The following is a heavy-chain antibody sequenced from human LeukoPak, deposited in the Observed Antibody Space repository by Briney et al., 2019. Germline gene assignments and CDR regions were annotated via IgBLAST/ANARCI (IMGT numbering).Heavy chain of an antibody. CDR2: INHSGST. D-gene: IGHD2-2*02. Sequence: PSETLSLTCAVYGGSFSGYYWSWIRQPPGKGLEWIGEINHSGSTNYNPSLKSRVTISVVTSKNQFSLKLSSVTAADTAVYYCAREGGRYCSSTSCYIWGQGTLVTVSS. CDR1: GGSFSGYY. V-gene: IGHV4-34*01. CDR3: AREGGRYCSSTSCYI. J-gene: IGHJ4*02.